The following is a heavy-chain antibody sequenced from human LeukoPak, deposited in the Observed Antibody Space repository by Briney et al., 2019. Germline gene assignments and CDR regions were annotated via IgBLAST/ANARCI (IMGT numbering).Heavy chain of an antibody. CDR1: GGSISGHY. CDR3: ARGYDFWSGYGAKGYGMDV. D-gene: IGHD3-3*01. J-gene: IGHJ6*02. V-gene: IGHV4-59*11. CDR2: IYYSGST. Sequence: SETLSLTCTVSGGSISGHYWSWIRQPPGKGLECIGHIYYSGSTNYNPSLKSRVTISVDTSKNQFSLKLSSMTAADTAVYYCARGYDFWSGYGAKGYGMDVWGQGTTVTVSS.